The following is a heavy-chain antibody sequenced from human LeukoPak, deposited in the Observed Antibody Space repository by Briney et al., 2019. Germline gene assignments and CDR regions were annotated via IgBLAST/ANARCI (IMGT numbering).Heavy chain of an antibody. CDR2: IKQDGSEK. CDR1: GFTFSSYW. Sequence: GGSLRLSCAASGFTFSSYWMSWVRQAPGKGLEWVANIKQDGSEKYYVDSVKGRFTISEDNAKNSLYLQMNSLRAEDTAVYYCARDRLRYFDWLLSEVDAFDIWGQGTMVTVSS. CDR3: ARDRLRYFDWLLSEVDAFDI. J-gene: IGHJ3*02. D-gene: IGHD3-9*01. V-gene: IGHV3-7*03.